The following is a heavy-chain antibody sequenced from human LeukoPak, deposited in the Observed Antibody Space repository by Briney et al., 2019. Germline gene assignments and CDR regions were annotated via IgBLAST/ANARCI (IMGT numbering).Heavy chain of an antibody. D-gene: IGHD3-22*01. Sequence: GGSLRLSCAASGFIFSSYAMHWVRQAPGKGLEWVAVISYDGSNKYYADSVKGRFTISRDNAKNSLYLQMNSLRAEDTAVYYCARNPLSYYYDSSGYYYLGYYYYGMDVWGQGTTVTVSS. CDR3: ARNPLSYYYDSSGYYYLGYYYYGMDV. CDR1: GFIFSSYA. V-gene: IGHV3-30-3*01. CDR2: ISYDGSNK. J-gene: IGHJ6*02.